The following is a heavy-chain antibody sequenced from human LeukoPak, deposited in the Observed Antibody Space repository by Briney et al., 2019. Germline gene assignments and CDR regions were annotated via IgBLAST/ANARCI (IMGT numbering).Heavy chain of an antibody. D-gene: IGHD3-10*01. CDR2: IRQDGGQT. CDR3: ARDGHSSGSFDY. CDR1: EPTFSGYW. J-gene: IGHJ4*02. V-gene: IGHV3-7*01. Sequence: GGSLRLSCAASEPTFSGYWMNWVRQAPGKGLQWVGNIRQDGGQTHYSDSVKGRFTISRDNAKRSLYLQMNSLRPEDTAVYYCARDGHSSGSFDYWGQGTLVTVSS.